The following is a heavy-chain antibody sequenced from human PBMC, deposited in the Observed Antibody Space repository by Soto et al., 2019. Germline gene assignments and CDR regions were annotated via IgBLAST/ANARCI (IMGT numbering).Heavy chain of an antibody. CDR1: GGSISGINW. CDR3: ARFGGGTDV. J-gene: IGHJ6*02. V-gene: IGHV4-4*02. Sequence: QVQLQESGPGLVKPSGTLSLTCAVSGGSISGINWWYWVRQPPGKGLEWIGEIYHSGSTHYKPSLKSRVTISVQKSKHPSSLTLRPVTAAHTAVYYWARFGGGTDVWGQGPTVTVSS. D-gene: IGHD3-10*01. CDR2: IYHSGST.